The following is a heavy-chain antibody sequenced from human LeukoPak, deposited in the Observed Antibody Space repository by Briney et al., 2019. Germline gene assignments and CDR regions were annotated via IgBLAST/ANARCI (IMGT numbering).Heavy chain of an antibody. Sequence: SVTVSCKASGGTFSSYAISWVRQAPGQGLEWMGGIIPIFGTANYAQKFQGRVTIAADESTSTAYMELSSLRSEDTAVYYCARENWNSYYYYGMDVWGQGTTVTVSS. CDR1: GGTFSSYA. V-gene: IGHV1-69*13. D-gene: IGHD1-7*01. CDR3: ARENWNSYYYYGMDV. CDR2: IIPIFGTA. J-gene: IGHJ6*02.